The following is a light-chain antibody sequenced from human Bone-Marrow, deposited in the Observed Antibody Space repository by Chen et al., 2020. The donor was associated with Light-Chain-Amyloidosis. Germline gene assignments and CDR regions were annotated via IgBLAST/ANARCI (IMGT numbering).Light chain of an antibody. V-gene: IGLV2-8*01. J-gene: IGLJ3*02. CDR2: EAS. CDR1: SSEVGGYNY. Sequence: QPALPHPPSASGCPGQSITFSCPGTSSEVGGYNYVSWYQQHPGKAPKLMIYEASQRPSGVPDRFSGSKSGNTASLTVSELQAEDEADYYCSSYAGSNNLVFGGGTKLTVL. CDR3: SSYAGSNNLV.